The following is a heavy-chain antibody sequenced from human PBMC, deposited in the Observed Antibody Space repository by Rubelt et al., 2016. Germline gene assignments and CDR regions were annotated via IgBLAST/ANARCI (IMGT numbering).Heavy chain of an antibody. J-gene: IGHJ4*02. CDR1: GGSVSTGSYF. CDR2: FYSGST. D-gene: IGHD6-19*01. CDR3: ARNSIGWSQMDY. Sequence: QVQLRESGPGLVKPSETLSLTCSVSGGSVSTGSYFWNWIRQPPGKGLEWIGYFYSGSTNYKPSLKSRVTISVDTSKNLFSLNLRSVTAADTAVYYCARNSIGWSQMDYWGQGTQVTVSS. V-gene: IGHV4-61*01.